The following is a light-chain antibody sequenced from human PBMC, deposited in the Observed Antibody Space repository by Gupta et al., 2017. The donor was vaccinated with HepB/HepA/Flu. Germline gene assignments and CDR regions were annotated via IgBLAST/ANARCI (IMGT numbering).Light chain of an antibody. Sequence: QSVLTQPPSVSEAPGQKVTISCSGSSSNIGIHYVSWYQQLPGTAPKLLIFDNNKRPSGIPDRFSGSTSGTSATLDITGLQTGDEADYYCGTWDSTSWVFGGGTKVTVL. V-gene: IGLV1-51*01. J-gene: IGLJ3*02. CDR3: GTWDSTSWV. CDR1: SSNIGIHY. CDR2: DNN.